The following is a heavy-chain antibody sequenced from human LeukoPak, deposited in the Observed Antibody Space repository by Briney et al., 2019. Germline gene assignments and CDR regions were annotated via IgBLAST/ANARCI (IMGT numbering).Heavy chain of an antibody. D-gene: IGHD6-19*01. CDR3: AARGSRYSSGLDY. Sequence: SETLSITCTVSGGSISSYYWSGIRQPPGKGLEWIGYIYYSGSTNYNPSLKSRVTISVDTSKNQFSLKLSSVTAADTAVYYCAARGSRYSSGLDYWGQGTLVTVSS. J-gene: IGHJ4*02. CDR1: GGSISSYY. V-gene: IGHV4-59*01. CDR2: IYYSGST.